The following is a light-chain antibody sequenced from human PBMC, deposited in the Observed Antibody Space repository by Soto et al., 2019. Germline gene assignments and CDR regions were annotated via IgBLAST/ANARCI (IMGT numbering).Light chain of an antibody. V-gene: IGKV1-5*03. J-gene: IGKJ1*01. CDR1: HSISSY. Sequence: DVQMTQSPSSLSASVGDRVTITCRASHSISSYLNWYQQKPVKAPKLLIYKASTLKSGVPSRFSGSGSGTEFTLTISSLQPDDFATYYCQHYNSYSEAFGQGTKVDIK. CDR2: KAS. CDR3: QHYNSYSEA.